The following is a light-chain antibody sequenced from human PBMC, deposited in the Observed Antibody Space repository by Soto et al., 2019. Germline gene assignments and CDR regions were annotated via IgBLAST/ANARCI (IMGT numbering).Light chain of an antibody. CDR2: LGS. CDR1: QSLLHSNGYNY. J-gene: IGKJ4*01. V-gene: IGKV2-28*01. CDR3: MQTLHTPQLT. Sequence: DIVMTQSPLSLPVTPGEPASISCRSSQSLLHSNGYNYLDWYLQKPGQSPHLLIYLGSNRASGVPDRFSGSGSGTDFTLKISRVEAEDVGVYYCMQTLHTPQLTFGGGTKVQIK.